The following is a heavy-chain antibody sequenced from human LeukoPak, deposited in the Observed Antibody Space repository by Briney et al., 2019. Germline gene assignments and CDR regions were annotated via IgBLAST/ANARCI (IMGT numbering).Heavy chain of an antibody. CDR1: AFTFSSYG. J-gene: IGHJ4*02. Sequence: GGSLRLSCAASAFTFSSYGMSWVRQAPGKGLEWVSDISGSGDSTNYADSVKGRFTISRDNSKNTLYLQMNSLRAEDTAVYYCAKVLKAYYFGSGSYPFDHWGQGTLVTVSS. CDR3: AKVLKAYYFGSGSYPFDH. V-gene: IGHV3-23*01. D-gene: IGHD3-10*01. CDR2: ISGSGDST.